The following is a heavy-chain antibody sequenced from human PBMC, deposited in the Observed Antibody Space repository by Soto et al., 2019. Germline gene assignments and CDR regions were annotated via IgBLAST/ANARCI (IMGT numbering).Heavy chain of an antibody. V-gene: IGHV4-59*01. Sequence: QVQLQESGPGLVKPSETLSLTCTVSGGSIKSSDWSWIRQPPGKGLEWIGYIDYSGSTNYNPSLKRRLTISVDTSQHQFSLKRKSVTAADTAVYYCARLRCSSRWYCNYMDVWGKGTTVTVSS. J-gene: IGHJ6*03. CDR3: ARLRCSSRWYCNYMDV. CDR1: GGSIKSSD. CDR2: IDYSGST. D-gene: IGHD6-13*01.